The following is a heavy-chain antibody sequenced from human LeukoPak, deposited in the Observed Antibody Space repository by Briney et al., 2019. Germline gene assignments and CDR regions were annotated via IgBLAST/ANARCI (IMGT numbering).Heavy chain of an antibody. CDR2: IKQDGSEK. CDR1: GFTFSSYS. J-gene: IGHJ4*02. Sequence: GGSLRLSCAASGFTFSSYSMNWVRQAPGKGLEWVANIKQDGSEKYYVDSVKGRFTISRDNAKNSLYLQMNSLRAEDTAVYYCARDLEGGYRHVYWGQGTLVTVSS. V-gene: IGHV3-7*03. D-gene: IGHD1-26*01. CDR3: ARDLEGGYRHVY.